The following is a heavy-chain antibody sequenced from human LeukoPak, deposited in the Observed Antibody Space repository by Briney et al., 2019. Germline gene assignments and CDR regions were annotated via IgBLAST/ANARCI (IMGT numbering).Heavy chain of an antibody. Sequence: ASVKVSCKASGYTFTSYYMHWVRQAPGQGLEWMGIINPSGGSTSYAQKFQGRVTMTRDTSTSTVYMELSSLRSEDTAVYYCAREEGPFCGGDCYTDYGGQGPLVTVSS. CDR2: INPSGGST. J-gene: IGHJ4*02. CDR1: GYTFTSYY. D-gene: IGHD2-21*02. CDR3: AREEGPFCGGDCYTDY. V-gene: IGHV1-46*01.